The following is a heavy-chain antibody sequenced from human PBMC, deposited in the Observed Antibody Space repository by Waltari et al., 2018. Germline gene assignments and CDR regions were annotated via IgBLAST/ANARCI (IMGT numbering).Heavy chain of an antibody. J-gene: IGHJ6*02. CDR3: ARLEDCSGGNCYSANNHPVDV. CDR1: GGSFRGYY. D-gene: IGHD2-15*01. Sequence: QVHLQQWGAGLLKASETLSLTCAVDGGSFRGYYWSWGRQPPGKGLEWIGEINHAGNTNFNPSLKSRVVISEDTSKSQFYLKLTFVTAADTGVYYCARLEDCSGGNCYSANNHPVDVWGQGTSVTVSS. CDR2: INHAGNT. V-gene: IGHV4-34*01.